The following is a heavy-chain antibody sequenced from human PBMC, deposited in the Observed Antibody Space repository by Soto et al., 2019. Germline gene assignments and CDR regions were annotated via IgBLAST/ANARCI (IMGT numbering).Heavy chain of an antibody. Sequence: SETLSLTCAVYGGSFSGYYWSWIRQPPGKGLEWIGEINHSGSTNYNPSLKSRVTISVDTSKNQFSLKLSSVTAADTAVYYCASHTYYYDSSGSPHFDYWGQGTLVTVS. CDR1: GGSFSGYY. CDR2: INHSGST. V-gene: IGHV4-34*01. CDR3: ASHTYYYDSSGSPHFDY. J-gene: IGHJ4*02. D-gene: IGHD3-22*01.